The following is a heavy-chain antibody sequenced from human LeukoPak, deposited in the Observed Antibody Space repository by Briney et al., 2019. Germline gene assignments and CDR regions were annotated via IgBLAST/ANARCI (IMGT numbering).Heavy chain of an antibody. V-gene: IGHV3-53*01. D-gene: IGHD3-10*01. CDR2: IFSSGPT. CDR1: GFNVSNNY. J-gene: IGHJ4*02. CDR3: AISGLGFGEFRGLDY. Sequence: GGSLRLSCAASGFNVSNNYMNWVRQAPGKGLEWVSVIFSSGPTYYADSVKGRFTISRDTSKNALYLQMNSLRAEDTAVYYCAISGLGFGEFRGLDYWGQGTLVPVSS.